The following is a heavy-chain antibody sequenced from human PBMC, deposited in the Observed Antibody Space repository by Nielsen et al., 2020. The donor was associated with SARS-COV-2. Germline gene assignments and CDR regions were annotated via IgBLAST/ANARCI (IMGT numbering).Heavy chain of an antibody. CDR2: ISYDGSNK. Sequence: GESLKISCAASGFTFSSYAMHWVRQAPGKGLEWVAVISYDGSNKYYADSVKGRFTISRDNSKNTLYLQMNSLRAEDTAVYYCAREDSVISGYDYQGAFDIWGQGTMVTVSS. CDR3: AREDSVISGYDYQGAFDI. CDR1: GFTFSSYA. D-gene: IGHD5-12*01. V-gene: IGHV3-30*04. J-gene: IGHJ3*02.